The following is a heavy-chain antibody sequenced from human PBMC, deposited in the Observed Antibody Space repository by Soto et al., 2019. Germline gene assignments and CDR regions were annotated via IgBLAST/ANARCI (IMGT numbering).Heavy chain of an antibody. V-gene: IGHV4-34*01. J-gene: IGHJ4*02. CDR2: INHSGST. CDR1: GGSFSGYY. CDR3: ARGSPLPLSG. Sequence: PSETLSLTCAVYGGSFSGYYWSWIRHPPGKGLEWIGEINHSGSTNYNPSLKSRVTISVDTAKNQFSLKLSSVTAADTAVYYCARGSPLPLSGWGQGTLVTV.